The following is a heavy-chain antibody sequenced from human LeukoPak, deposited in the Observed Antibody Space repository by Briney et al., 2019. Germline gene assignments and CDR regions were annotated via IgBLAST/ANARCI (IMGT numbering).Heavy chain of an antibody. D-gene: IGHD5-12*01. V-gene: IGHV3-30-3*01. CDR3: ARLRGYSGYDLRGWFDP. Sequence: GRSLRLPCAASGFTFSSYALHWVRQAPGKGLEWVAVISHDGSSKYYADSARGRFTISRDDSKNTLYLQMNSLRAEDTAVYYCARLRGYSGYDLRGWFDPWGQGTLVTVSS. CDR2: ISHDGSSK. J-gene: IGHJ5*02. CDR1: GFTFSSYA.